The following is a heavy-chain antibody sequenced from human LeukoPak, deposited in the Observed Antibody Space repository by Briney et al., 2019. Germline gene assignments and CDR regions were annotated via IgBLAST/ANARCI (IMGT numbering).Heavy chain of an antibody. CDR1: GGSISRGSHY. V-gene: IGHV4-61*01. CDR2: IYYSGST. Sequence: SETLSLTCNVSGGSISRGSHYWSWIRQPPGKGLEWIGYIYYSGSTNYNPSLKSRVTISVDTSKNQFSLKLSSVTAADTAVYYCARGPYSYDSSGAFDIWGQGTMVTVSS. CDR3: ARGPYSYDSSGAFDI. D-gene: IGHD3-22*01. J-gene: IGHJ3*02.